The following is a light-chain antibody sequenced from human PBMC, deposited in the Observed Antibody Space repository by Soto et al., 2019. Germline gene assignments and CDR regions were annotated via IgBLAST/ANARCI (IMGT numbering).Light chain of an antibody. CDR2: GNS. V-gene: IGLV1-40*01. CDR3: QSYDSSLSGVV. Sequence: QSVLTQPPSVSVAPGQRVTISCTGSSSNIGAYYDVHWYQQLPGTAPKLLIYGNSNRPSGVPDRFSGSKSGASASLAITGLQAEDEADYYCQSYDSSLSGVVFGGGTKLTVL. CDR1: SSNIGAYYD. J-gene: IGLJ2*01.